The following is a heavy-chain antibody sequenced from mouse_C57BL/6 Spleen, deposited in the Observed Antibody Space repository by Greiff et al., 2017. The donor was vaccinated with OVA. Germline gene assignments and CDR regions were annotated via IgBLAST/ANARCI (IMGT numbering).Heavy chain of an antibody. CDR1: GYTFTDYY. CDR2: INPYNGGT. Sequence: VQLQQSGPVLVKPGASVKMSCKASGYTFTDYYMNWVKQSHGKSLEWIGVINPYNGGTSYNQKFQGKATLTVDKSSSTAYMELNSLTSEDSAVYYCARWHYGSSYDGYWGQGTTLTVSS. J-gene: IGHJ2*01. V-gene: IGHV1-19*01. CDR3: ARWHYGSSYDGY. D-gene: IGHD1-1*01.